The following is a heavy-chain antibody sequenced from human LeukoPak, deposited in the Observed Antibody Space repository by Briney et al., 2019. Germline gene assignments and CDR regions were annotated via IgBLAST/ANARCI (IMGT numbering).Heavy chain of an antibody. CDR1: GGSISNYY. Sequence: SETLSLTCTVSGGSISNYYWNWIRQPPGKGLEWVGHISYSGGTKYNPSLQSRVTISIDTSKNQFSLNLSSVTAADTAVYYCARRVMMSAAGVPDTWLDPWGQGILVTVSS. D-gene: IGHD2-8*01. CDR2: ISYSGGT. V-gene: IGHV4-59*08. J-gene: IGHJ5*02. CDR3: ARRVMMSAAGVPDTWLDP.